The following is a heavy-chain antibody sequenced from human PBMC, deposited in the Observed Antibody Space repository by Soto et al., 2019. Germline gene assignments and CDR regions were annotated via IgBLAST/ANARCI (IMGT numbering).Heavy chain of an antibody. J-gene: IGHJ5*02. Sequence: ASVKVSCKASGFSFTGYYIHWLRQAPGQGLEWMGIISPSGGSTSYAQKFQGRVTMTRDTSTSTVYMELSSLRSEDTAVYYCARDGGYGDYSLDPWGQGTLVTVSS. D-gene: IGHD4-17*01. V-gene: IGHV1-46*01. CDR1: GFSFTGYY. CDR3: ARDGGYGDYSLDP. CDR2: ISPSGGST.